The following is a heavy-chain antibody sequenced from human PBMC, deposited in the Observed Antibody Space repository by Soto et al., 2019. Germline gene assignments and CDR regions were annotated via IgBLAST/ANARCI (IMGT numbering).Heavy chain of an antibody. CDR1: GFTFSSYW. CDR2: IKQDGSEK. CDR3: ARDHYDILTGYSYDAFDI. V-gene: IGHV3-7*01. D-gene: IGHD3-9*01. Sequence: EVQLVESGGGLVQPGGSLRLSCAASGFTFSSYWMSWVRQAPGKGLEWVANIKQDGSEKYYVDSVKGRFTISRDNAKNSLYLQMNSLRAEDTAVYYCARDHYDILTGYSYDAFDIWGQGTMVTDSS. J-gene: IGHJ3*02.